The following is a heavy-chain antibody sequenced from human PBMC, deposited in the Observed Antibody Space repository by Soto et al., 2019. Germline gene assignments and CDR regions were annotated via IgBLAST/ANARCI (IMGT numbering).Heavy chain of an antibody. V-gene: IGHV1-8*01. D-gene: IGHD3-10*01. CDR2: MNPGSGDT. Sequence: ASVKVSCKASGYSFTNNDVSWVRQATGQGLEWMGWMNPGSGDTGYAQKFQGRVTMTRDISIATAYMELSSLRSDDTAIYYCSRMEPFGSLNWFDPWGQGTLVTVSS. CDR3: SRMEPFGSLNWFDP. J-gene: IGHJ5*02. CDR1: GYSFTNND.